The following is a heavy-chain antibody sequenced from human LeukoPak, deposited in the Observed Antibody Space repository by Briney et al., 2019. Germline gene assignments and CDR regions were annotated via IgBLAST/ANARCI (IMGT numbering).Heavy chain of an antibody. D-gene: IGHD6-19*01. J-gene: IGHJ3*02. CDR1: GSTFGDYA. Sequence: GGSLRLSCTASGSTFGDYAMSWVRQAPGKGLEWVANIKQDGSEKYYVDSVKGRFTISRDNAKNSLYLQMNSLRAEDTAVYYCARDVAVAGFAFDIWGQGTMVTASS. CDR2: IKQDGSEK. CDR3: ARDVAVAGFAFDI. V-gene: IGHV3-7*01.